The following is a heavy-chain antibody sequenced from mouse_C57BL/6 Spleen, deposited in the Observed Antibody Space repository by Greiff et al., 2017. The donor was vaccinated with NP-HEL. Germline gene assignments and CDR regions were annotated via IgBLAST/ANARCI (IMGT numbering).Heavy chain of an antibody. CDR2: ISDGGSYT. D-gene: IGHD1-1*01. Sequence: EVQGVESGGGLVKPGGSLKLSCAASGFTFSSYAMSWVRQTPEKRLEWVATISDGGSYTYYPDNVKGRFTISRDNAKNNLYLQMSHLKSEDTAMYYCARDRRGITTFAYWGQGTLGTVSA. CDR1: GFTFSSYA. V-gene: IGHV5-4*01. CDR3: ARDRRGITTFAY. J-gene: IGHJ3*01.